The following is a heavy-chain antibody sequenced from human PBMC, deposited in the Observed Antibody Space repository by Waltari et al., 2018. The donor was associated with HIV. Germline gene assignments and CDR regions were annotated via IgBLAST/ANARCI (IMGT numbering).Heavy chain of an antibody. CDR2: IYDSGRT. CDR3: ARDRDGSGALDY. D-gene: IGHD3-10*01. CDR1: GGSISNGGYY. J-gene: IGHJ4*02. V-gene: IGHV4-31*01. Sequence: QVQLQESGPGLVKPSQTLSLTCTVSGGSISNGGYYWSWIRQHPGKGLQWIGYIYDSGRTYYNPSLRSLVTLSVDMSKNQFSLKVKSVTAADTAMYYCARDRDGSGALDYWGQGNLVTVSA.